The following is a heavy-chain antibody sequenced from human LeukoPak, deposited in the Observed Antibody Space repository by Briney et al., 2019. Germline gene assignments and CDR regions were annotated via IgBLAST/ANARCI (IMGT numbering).Heavy chain of an antibody. J-gene: IGHJ4*02. CDR2: IWRDGSTI. V-gene: IGHV3-33*01. CDR1: GFRFSEHA. CDR3: ARHGSGRNYFDPLDY. D-gene: IGHD1-26*01. Sequence: GGSLRLSCAASGFRFSEHAMHWVRQAPGKGLEWVAVIWRDGSTIYYADSVKGRFTVSRDNPKNTLNLQLDSLRVEDTAVYYCARHGSGRNYFDPLDYWGQGTLVTVSS.